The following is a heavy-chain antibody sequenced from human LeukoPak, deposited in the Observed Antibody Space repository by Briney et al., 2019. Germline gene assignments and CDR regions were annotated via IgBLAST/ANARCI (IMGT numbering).Heavy chain of an antibody. V-gene: IGHV3-13*01. CDR1: GFTFSSYD. J-gene: IGHJ6*02. D-gene: IGHD2-2*01. CDR3: ARDGRRRYCSSTSCSDYYYGMDV. CDR2: IGTAGDT. Sequence: GGSLRLSCAASGFTFSSYDMHWVRQATGKGLEWVSAIGTAGDTCYPGSVKGRFTISRENAKNSLYLQMNSLRAGDTAVYYCARDGRRRYCSSTSCSDYYYGMDVWGQGTTVTVS.